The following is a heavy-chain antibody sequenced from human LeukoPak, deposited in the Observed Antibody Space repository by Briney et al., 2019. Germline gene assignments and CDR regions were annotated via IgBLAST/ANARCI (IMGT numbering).Heavy chain of an antibody. J-gene: IGHJ4*02. CDR3: ARTAYSNYVIDY. V-gene: IGHV4-39*01. CDR2: IYYSGST. D-gene: IGHD4-11*01. Sequence: SETLSLTCTVFGDSISSSSYYWGWIRQPPGKGLEWIGSIYYSGSTYYNPSLKSRVTISVDTSKNQFSLKLSSVTAADTAVYYCARTAYSNYVIDYWGQGTLVTVSS. CDR1: GDSISSSSYY.